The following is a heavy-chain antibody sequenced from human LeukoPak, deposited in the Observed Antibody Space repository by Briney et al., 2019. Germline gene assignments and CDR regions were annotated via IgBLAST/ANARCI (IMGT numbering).Heavy chain of an antibody. CDR2: INPSGGST. Sequence: ASVKVSCKASGYTFTSYYMHWVRQAPGQGLEWMGIINPSGGSTSYAQKFQGRVTMTWDTSTSTVYMELSSLRSEDTAVYYCARDIKPVTYYDYVWGSPIDYWGQGTLVTVSS. V-gene: IGHV1-46*01. CDR3: ARDIKPVTYYDYVWGSPIDY. D-gene: IGHD3-16*01. CDR1: GYTFTSYY. J-gene: IGHJ4*02.